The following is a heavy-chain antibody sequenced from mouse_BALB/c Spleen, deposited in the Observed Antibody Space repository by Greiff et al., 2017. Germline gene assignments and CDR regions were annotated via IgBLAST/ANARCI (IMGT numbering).Heavy chain of an antibody. CDR1: GYTFTSYW. CDR2: INPSTGYT. J-gene: IGHJ4*01. V-gene: IGHV1-7*01. D-gene: IGHD1-1*01. CDR3: ARSRDYGSSKAMDY. Sequence: LQESGAELAKPGASVKMSCKASGYTFTSYWMHWVKQRPGQGLEWIGYINPSTGYTEYNQKFKDKATLTADKSSSTAYMQLSSLTSEDSAVYYCARSRDYGSSKAMDYWGQGTSVTVSS.